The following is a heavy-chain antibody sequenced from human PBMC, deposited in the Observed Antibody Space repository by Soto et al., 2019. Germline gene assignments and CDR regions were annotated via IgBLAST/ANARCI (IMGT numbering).Heavy chain of an antibody. Sequence: PSETLSLTCRGAVGAISNYYWSWFRQHPGKGLEWIGYIYYRGSTNYNPSLKTRVTISVDTSKNQVSLKLSSVTAADTAVYYCARVVTYYDILTGQQNCGYFNFWGQGTLVTVSS. D-gene: IGHD3-9*01. CDR3: ARVVTYYDILTGQQNCGYFNF. J-gene: IGHJ4*02. V-gene: IGHV4-59*01. CDR2: IYYRGST. CDR1: VGAISNYY.